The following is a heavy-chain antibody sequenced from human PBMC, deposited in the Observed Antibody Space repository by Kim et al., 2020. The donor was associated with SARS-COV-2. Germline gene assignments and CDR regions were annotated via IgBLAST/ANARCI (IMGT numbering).Heavy chain of an antibody. V-gene: IGHV4-30-4*01. D-gene: IGHD5-12*01. Sequence: SETLSLTCSVSGGSLSSGDYYWSWIRQSPEKGLEWIGYIYYSGSTYYNPSLKSQITMSVDTSKNQFSLSLTSVAAADTAVYYCARGDGYRFDSCGQGPPVTVSS. CDR3: ARGDGYRFDS. CDR1: GGSLSSGDYY. CDR2: IYYSGST. J-gene: IGHJ4*02.